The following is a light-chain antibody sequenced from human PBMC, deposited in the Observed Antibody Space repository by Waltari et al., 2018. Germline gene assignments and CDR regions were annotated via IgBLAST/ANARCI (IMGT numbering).Light chain of an antibody. CDR2: AAS. J-gene: IGKJ1*01. CDR1: QGITNY. V-gene: IGKV1-27*01. CDR3: QKYNSAPWT. Sequence: DIQMTQSPSSLSASVGDRVTITCRASQGITNYLAGYQQKPGKVPNLLIFAASTLQSGVPSRFSGSGSGTDFTLTINTLQPEDVATYYCQKYNSAPWTFGQGTKVEIK.